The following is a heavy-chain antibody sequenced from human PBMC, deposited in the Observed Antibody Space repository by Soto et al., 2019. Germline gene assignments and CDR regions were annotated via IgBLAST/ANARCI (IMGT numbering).Heavy chain of an antibody. CDR3: ARGLGHWYFDL. CDR2: IYNSEST. D-gene: IGHD3-9*01. V-gene: IGHV4-59*01. J-gene: IGHJ2*01. Sequence: SETLSLTCTVSGGSISSYYWSWIRQPPGKGLEWVGYIYNSESTNTNSSLKLQVTITIYTAKSQNSLKLSSMTATAAAAAYYARGLGHWYFDLWGRGTLVTVSS. CDR1: GGSISSYY.